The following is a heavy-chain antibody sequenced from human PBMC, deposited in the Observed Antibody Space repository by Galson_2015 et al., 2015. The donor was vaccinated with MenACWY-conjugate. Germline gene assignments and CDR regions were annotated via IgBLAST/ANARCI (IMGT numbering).Heavy chain of an antibody. Sequence: ETLSLTCTVSGGSISSTSYYWGWIRQPPGKGLEWIGSIYYSGSTYYNPSLKSRVTISVDTSKNQFSLKLSSVTAADTAVYYCARDQEASLGGGGRYPTYFGFWGQGTLVTVSS. V-gene: IGHV4-39*07. CDR1: GGSISSTSYY. D-gene: IGHD1-26*01. J-gene: IGHJ4*02. CDR2: IYYSGST. CDR3: ARDQEASLGGGGRYPTYFGF.